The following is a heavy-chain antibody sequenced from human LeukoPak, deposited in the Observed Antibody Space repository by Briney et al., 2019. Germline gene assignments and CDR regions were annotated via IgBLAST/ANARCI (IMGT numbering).Heavy chain of an antibody. Sequence: GGSLRLSCAASGFTFSSYEMNWVRQAPGKGLEWVSYISSSGSTIYYADSVKGRFTISRDNAKNSLYLQMNSLRVEDTAVYYCARSAGTWFNPWGQGTLVTVSS. CDR3: ARSAGTWFNP. V-gene: IGHV3-48*03. CDR2: ISSSGSTI. J-gene: IGHJ5*02. CDR1: GFTFSSYE. D-gene: IGHD1-1*01.